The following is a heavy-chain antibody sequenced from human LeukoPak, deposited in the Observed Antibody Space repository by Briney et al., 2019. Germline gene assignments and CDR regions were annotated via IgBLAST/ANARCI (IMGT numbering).Heavy chain of an antibody. D-gene: IGHD3-16*01. J-gene: IGHJ4*02. CDR3: VRQMGMGVES. CDR2: IYSGGAT. Sequence: PGGSLRLSCAASGFTVSINYMSWVRQTPGKGLEWVSVIYSGGATYYTDPVKGRFTISRDNSKNTLYLQMNSLRPEDTAVYYCVRQMGMGVESWGQGTLVTVSS. CDR1: GFTVSINY. V-gene: IGHV3-53*01.